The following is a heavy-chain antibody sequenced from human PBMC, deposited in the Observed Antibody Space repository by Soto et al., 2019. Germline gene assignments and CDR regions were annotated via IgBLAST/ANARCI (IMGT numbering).Heavy chain of an antibody. V-gene: IGHV3-74*01. CDR3: ARPRYDGSGTPFDH. J-gene: IGHJ4*02. CDR2: INGDGSTT. CDR1: GFTFSSYW. Sequence: EVQLVESGGALVQPGGSLRLSCAASGFTFSSYWMHWVRQAPGKGLVWVSRINGDGSTTTYADSVKGRFIISRDNAKNMLYLQMNSLTAEDTAVYYRARPRYDGSGTPFDHWGQGTLVTVSS. D-gene: IGHD3-22*01.